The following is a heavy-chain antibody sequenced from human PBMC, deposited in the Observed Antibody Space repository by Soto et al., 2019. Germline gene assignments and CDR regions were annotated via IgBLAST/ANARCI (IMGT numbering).Heavy chain of an antibody. J-gene: IGHJ4*02. CDR2: ISYDGSNK. CDR3: ANTYSSGWPY. V-gene: IGHV3-30*18. CDR1: GFTFSSYG. Sequence: QVQLVESGGGVVQPGRSLRLSCAASGFTFSSYGMHWVRQAPGEGLEWVAVISYDGSNKYYADSVKGRFTISRDNSKNTLYLQMNSLRAEDTAVYYCANTYSSGWPYWGQGTLVTVSS. D-gene: IGHD6-19*01.